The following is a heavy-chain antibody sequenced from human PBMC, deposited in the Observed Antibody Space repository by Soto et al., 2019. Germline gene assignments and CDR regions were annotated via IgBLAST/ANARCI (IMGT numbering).Heavy chain of an antibody. CDR3: ARLRGPYGGTSRGVFDI. D-gene: IGHD4-17*01. J-gene: IGHJ3*02. Sequence: QVQLVQSGAEVKKPGSSVKVSCKASAVSFSSNALTWVRQAPGRGLEWMGGIIPYFHTANYAQKFQGRVTITADKSTSTAYMELSSLRSEDTAVYYCARLRGPYGGTSRGVFDIWGQGTMVTVSS. V-gene: IGHV1-69*06. CDR1: AVSFSSNA. CDR2: IIPYFHTA.